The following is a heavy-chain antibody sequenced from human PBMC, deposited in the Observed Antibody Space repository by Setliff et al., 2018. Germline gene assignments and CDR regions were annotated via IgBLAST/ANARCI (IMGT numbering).Heavy chain of an antibody. CDR1: GGSINNCY. V-gene: IGHV4-4*07. D-gene: IGHD3-3*01. CDR3: ARMSGFLYMDV. CDR2: VYSNVGT. Sequence: LSLTCTVSGGSINNCYWSWIRQPAGKGLEWIGRVYSNVGTNFNPSLKSRVTMSVDASKNQISLKLMSVTAADTAVYYCARMSGFLYMDVWGKGTTVTVSS. J-gene: IGHJ6*03.